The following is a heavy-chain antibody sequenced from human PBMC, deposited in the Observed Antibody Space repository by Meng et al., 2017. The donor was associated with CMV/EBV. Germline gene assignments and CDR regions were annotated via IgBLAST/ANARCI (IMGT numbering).Heavy chain of an antibody. Sequence: QGQLVKSGGEWKKPGSLVKVSCKASGGTFSSYAISWVRQAPGQGLEWMGGIIPIFGTANYAHKFQGRVTITADESTSTAYMELSSLRSEDTAVYYCARGVIEMATRVGLRYWGQGTLVTVSS. V-gene: IGHV1-69*12. CDR1: GGTFSSYA. CDR3: ARGVIEMATRVGLRY. D-gene: IGHD5-24*01. CDR2: IIPIFGTA. J-gene: IGHJ4*02.